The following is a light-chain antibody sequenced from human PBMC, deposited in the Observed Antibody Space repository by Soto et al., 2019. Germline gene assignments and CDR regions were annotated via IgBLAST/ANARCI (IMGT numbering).Light chain of an antibody. Sequence: DIVMTQSPDSLAVSLGERVTINCKSSQSVLYSSNNKNYLAWYQQKPGQPPKLLIYWASTRESGVPDRFSGSGSRTDFTLTISSLQAEDVAVYYCQQYYSTLTFGGGTLVDIK. CDR3: QQYYSTLT. CDR2: WAS. V-gene: IGKV4-1*01. CDR1: QSVLYSSNNKNY. J-gene: IGKJ4*01.